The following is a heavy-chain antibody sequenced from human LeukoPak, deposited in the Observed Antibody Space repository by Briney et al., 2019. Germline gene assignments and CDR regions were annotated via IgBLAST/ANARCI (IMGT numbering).Heavy chain of an antibody. D-gene: IGHD5-18*01. CDR1: GVTFSSYA. V-gene: IGHV1-69*13. Sequence: ASAKVSCKASGVTFSSYAISWVRQAPGQGLEWMGGIIPIFGTANYAQKFQGRVTITADESTSTAYMELSSLRSEDTAVYYCARDTGYSYGGCWGQGTLVTVSS. CDR2: IIPIFGTA. CDR3: ARDTGYSYGGC. J-gene: IGHJ4*02.